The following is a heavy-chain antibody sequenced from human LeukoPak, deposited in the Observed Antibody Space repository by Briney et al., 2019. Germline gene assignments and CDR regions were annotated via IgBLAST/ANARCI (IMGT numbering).Heavy chain of an antibody. CDR3: ARADYYGSGSFFKRAKHDAFDI. CDR2: IKQDGSEK. CDR1: GFTFSSYW. J-gene: IGHJ3*02. Sequence: GGSLRLSCAASGFTFSSYWMSWVRQAPGKGLEWVANIKQDGSEKYYVDSVKGRFTISRDNAKNSLYLQMNSLRAEDTAVYYCARADYYGSGSFFKRAKHDAFDIWGQGTMVTVSS. D-gene: IGHD3-10*01. V-gene: IGHV3-7*04.